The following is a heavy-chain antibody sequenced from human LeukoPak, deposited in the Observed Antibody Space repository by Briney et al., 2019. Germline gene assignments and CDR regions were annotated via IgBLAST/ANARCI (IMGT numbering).Heavy chain of an antibody. CDR2: ISGSGDST. Sequence: GGSLRLSCAASGFTFSSNSMTWVRQTPGKGLEWVSGISGSGDSTFYADSVKGRFTISRDNSRSTLYLQMSSLRPEDTAVYCCTKWSGFGDDWGQGTLVTVSS. V-gene: IGHV3-23*01. CDR1: GFTFSSNS. CDR3: TKWSGFGDD. J-gene: IGHJ4*02. D-gene: IGHD3-10*01.